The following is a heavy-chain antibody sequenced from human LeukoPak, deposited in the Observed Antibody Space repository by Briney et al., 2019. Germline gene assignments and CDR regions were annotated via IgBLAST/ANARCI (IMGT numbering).Heavy chain of an antibody. D-gene: IGHD3-9*01. CDR2: ISAYNGNT. CDR1: GYTITSYG. J-gene: IGHJ4*02. Sequence: ASVKVSCKDSGYTITSYGISWGRQPPGQGLEWMRWISAYNGNTNYYQKLQGRVTMTTDTSTSTADMEQMSRRSDDTAVDYCATVTLLGEEIGYFDWLLHTPPSLDYWGQGTLVTVSS. V-gene: IGHV1-18*01. CDR3: ATVTLLGEEIGYFDWLLHTPPSLDY.